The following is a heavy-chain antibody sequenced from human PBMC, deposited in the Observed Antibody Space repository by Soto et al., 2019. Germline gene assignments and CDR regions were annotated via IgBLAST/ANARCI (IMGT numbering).Heavy chain of an antibody. CDR1: GFTFSSYG. Sequence: QVQLVESGGGVVQPGRSLRLSCAASGFTFSSYGMHWVRQAPGKGLEWVAVISYDGSNKYYADSVKGRFTISRDNSKSALYLQMNSLRAEDTAVYYCAKDSHIVVVAAISDYWGQGTLVTVSS. CDR2: ISYDGSNK. V-gene: IGHV3-30*18. J-gene: IGHJ4*02. CDR3: AKDSHIVVVAAISDY. D-gene: IGHD2-21*02.